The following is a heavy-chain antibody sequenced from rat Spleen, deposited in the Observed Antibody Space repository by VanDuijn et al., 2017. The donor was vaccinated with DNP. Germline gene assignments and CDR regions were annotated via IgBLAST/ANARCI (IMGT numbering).Heavy chain of an antibody. Sequence: EVQLVESGGGLVQPGRSLRLSCAASGFTFSDYYMAWVRQAPKKGLEWVAAISPSGSRPYSPDSVKGRFTISRDTAKSSLYLQMTSPKSEDTATYYCTRGVYYGSSWAFDYWGHGVMVTVSS. V-gene: IGHV5-20*01. D-gene: IGHD1-6*01. CDR2: ISPSGSRP. CDR3: TRGVYYGSSWAFDY. CDR1: GFTFSDYY. J-gene: IGHJ2*01.